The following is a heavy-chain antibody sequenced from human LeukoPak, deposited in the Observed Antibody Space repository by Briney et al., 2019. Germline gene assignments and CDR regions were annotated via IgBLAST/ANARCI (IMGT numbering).Heavy chain of an antibody. D-gene: IGHD2-21*02. CDR1: GYTFTSYA. CDR3: ARSRAYCGGDCYSGGMDV. J-gene: IGHJ6*02. Sequence: ASVKVSCKASGYTFTSYAMHWVRQAPGQRLEWMGWINAGNGSTKYSQKFQGRVTITRDTSASTAYMELSSLRSEDTAVYYCARSRAYCGGDCYSGGMDVWGQGTTVTVSS. V-gene: IGHV1-3*01. CDR2: INAGNGST.